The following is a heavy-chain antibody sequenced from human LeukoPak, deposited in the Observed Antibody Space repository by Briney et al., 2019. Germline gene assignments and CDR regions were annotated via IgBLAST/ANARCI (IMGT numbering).Heavy chain of an antibody. Sequence: GGSPRLSCAASGFTFSTYGMHWVRQAPGKELEGVAVISHSGRDDYPESVKRRFTISRDNSKNTVYLQMNSLRAEDTAIYYCAKDNYDGLRYLDWFADYWGQGTLVTVSA. CDR1: GFTFSTYG. J-gene: IGHJ4*02. D-gene: IGHD3-9*01. V-gene: IGHV3-30*18. CDR3: AKDNYDGLRYLDWFADY. CDR2: ISHSGRDD.